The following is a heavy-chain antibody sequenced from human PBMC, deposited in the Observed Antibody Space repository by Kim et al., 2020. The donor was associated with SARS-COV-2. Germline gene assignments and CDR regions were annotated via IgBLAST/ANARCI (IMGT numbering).Heavy chain of an antibody. V-gene: IGHV3-30-3*01. D-gene: IGHD2-15*01. CDR3: ARDGGNWFDP. CDR2: ISYDGSNK. J-gene: IGHJ5*02. CDR1: VFTFSSYA. Sequence: GGSLRLSCAASVFTFSSYAMHWVRQAPGKGLEWVAVISYDGSNKYYADSVKGRFTISRDNSKNTLYLQMNSLRAEDTAVYYCARDGGNWFDPWGQGTLVTVSS.